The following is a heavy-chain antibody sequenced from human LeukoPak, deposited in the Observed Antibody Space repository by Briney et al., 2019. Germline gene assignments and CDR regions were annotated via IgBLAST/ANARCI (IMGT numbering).Heavy chain of an antibody. CDR3: ATDLRIAVAGNY. V-gene: IGHV4-59*01. J-gene: IGHJ4*02. Sequence: SETLSLTCTVSGGSISNYYWTWIRQPPGKGLEWIAHIYYSGTTNYNPSLKSRVTISVDTSKNQFSLKLSSVTAADTAVYYCATDLRIAVAGNYWGQGTLVTVSS. CDR2: IYYSGTT. CDR1: GGSISNYY. D-gene: IGHD6-19*01.